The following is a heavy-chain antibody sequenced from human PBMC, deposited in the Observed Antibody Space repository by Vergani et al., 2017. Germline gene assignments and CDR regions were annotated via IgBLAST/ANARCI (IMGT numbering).Heavy chain of an antibody. CDR3: ARRSGGYVGAVFDY. D-gene: IGHD5-12*01. J-gene: IGHJ4*02. Sequence: QVQLQESGPGLVKPSETLSLTCAVSGYSISSGYYWGWIRQPPGKGLEWIGSSYHSGSTYYNPSLKSRVTISVDTSKNQFSLKLSSVTAADTAVYYCARRSGGYVGAVFDYWGQGTLVTVSS. V-gene: IGHV4-38-2*01. CDR2: SYHSGST. CDR1: GYSISSGYY.